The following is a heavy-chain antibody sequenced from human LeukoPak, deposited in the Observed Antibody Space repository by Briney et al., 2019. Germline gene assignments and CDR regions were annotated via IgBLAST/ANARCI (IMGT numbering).Heavy chain of an antibody. CDR3: ASSYFDNSPHAYDI. CDR2: IKQDGSEL. Sequence: GRSLRLSCAASGFTFRSYWMDWVRQAPGKGLEWVANIKQDGSELYYVDSVKGRFTISRDNTKNSLFLHMSSLRAEDTAVYFCASSYFDNSPHAYDIWGQGTMVTVSS. CDR1: GFTFRSYW. J-gene: IGHJ3*02. D-gene: IGHD3-22*01. V-gene: IGHV3-7*01.